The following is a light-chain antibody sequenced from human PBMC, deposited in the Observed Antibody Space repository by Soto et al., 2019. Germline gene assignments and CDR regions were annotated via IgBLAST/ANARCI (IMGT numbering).Light chain of an antibody. CDR2: DTS. V-gene: IGKV3-20*01. CDR1: QSVRDNY. CDR3: QQYGSSPGT. Sequence: EIVFTQSPGTVSFSPGERATLSCRASQSVRDNYLAWYQQKPGQAPSLLIFDTSRRATGIPDRFTGSGSGTDFALTISRVEPQDIAVYFCQQYGSSPGTLGPGTKVDIK. J-gene: IGKJ1*01.